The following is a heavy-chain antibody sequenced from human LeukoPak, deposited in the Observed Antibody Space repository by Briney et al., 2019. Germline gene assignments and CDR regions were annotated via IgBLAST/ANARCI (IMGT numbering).Heavy chain of an antibody. V-gene: IGHV4-30-4*08. D-gene: IGHD5-12*01. CDR3: ARDKVGGYGPLDAFDI. CDR1: GGSISSGDYY. Sequence: PSQTPSLTCTVSGGSISSGDYYWSWIRQPPGKGLEWIGYIYYSGSTYNNPSLKSRVTISVDTSKNQFSLKLSSVTAADTAVYYCARDKVGGYGPLDAFDIWGQGTMVTVSS. CDR2: IYYSGST. J-gene: IGHJ3*02.